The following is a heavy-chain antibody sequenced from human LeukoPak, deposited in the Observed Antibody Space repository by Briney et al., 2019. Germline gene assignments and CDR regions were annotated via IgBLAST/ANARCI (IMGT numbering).Heavy chain of an antibody. V-gene: IGHV6-1*01. J-gene: IGHJ4*02. Sequence: SQTLSLTCAISGDSVSSKSVWNWIRQSPSRGLEWLGRIYYRSKWSNNYAVSVKSRITINPDTSKNQFSLQLSSVTAEDTAVYYCARGDQNFDYWGQGTLVTVSS. CDR3: ARGDQNFDY. D-gene: IGHD5-24*01. CDR2: IYYRSKWSN. CDR1: GDSVSSKSV.